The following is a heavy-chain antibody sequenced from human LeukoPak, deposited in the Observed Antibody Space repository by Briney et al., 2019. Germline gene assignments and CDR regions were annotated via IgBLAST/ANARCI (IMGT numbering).Heavy chain of an antibody. Sequence: SETLSLTCTVSGGSISSGGYYWSWIRQPPGKGLEWIGYIYHSGSTYYNPSLKSRVTISVDRSKNQFSLKLSSVTAADTAVYYCARALGFFGVVNYYYMDVWGKGTTVTVSS. CDR2: IYHSGST. J-gene: IGHJ6*03. CDR3: ARALGFFGVVNYYYMDV. CDR1: GGSISSGGYY. D-gene: IGHD3-3*01. V-gene: IGHV4-30-2*01.